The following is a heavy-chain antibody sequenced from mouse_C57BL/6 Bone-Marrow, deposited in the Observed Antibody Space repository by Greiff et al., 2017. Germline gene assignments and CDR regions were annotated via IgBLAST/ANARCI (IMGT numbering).Heavy chain of an antibody. CDR3: AGVTTRYFDV. CDR2: INPYNGGT. Sequence: DVQLVESGPVLVKPGASVKMSCKASGYTFTDYYMNWVKQSHGKSLEWIGVINPYNGGTSYNQKFKGKATLTVDKSSSTAYMELNSLTSEDSAVXYCAGVTTRYFDVWGTGTTVTVSS. CDR1: GYTFTDYY. D-gene: IGHD2-2*01. V-gene: IGHV1-19*01. J-gene: IGHJ1*03.